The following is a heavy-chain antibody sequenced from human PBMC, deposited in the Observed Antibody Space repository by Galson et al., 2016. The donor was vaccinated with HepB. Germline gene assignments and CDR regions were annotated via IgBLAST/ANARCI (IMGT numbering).Heavy chain of an antibody. CDR1: GFTFSNYG. V-gene: IGHV3-33*01. D-gene: IGHD3-22*01. J-gene: IGHJ4*02. CDR2: IWFDGSKK. Sequence: SLRLSCAASGFTFSNYGMHWVRQAPGKGLEWVAVIWFDGSKKYYGDSVKGRFTISRDDSKDTLYLQMNSLRAEDTAVYYCARDYYYDSRGGFDYWGQGTLVTVSS. CDR3: ARDYYYDSRGGFDY.